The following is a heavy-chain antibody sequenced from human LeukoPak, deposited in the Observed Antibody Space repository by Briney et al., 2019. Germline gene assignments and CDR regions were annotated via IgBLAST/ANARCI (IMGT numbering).Heavy chain of an antibody. D-gene: IGHD1-26*01. CDR3: ARARGGGSLVFYYFDY. V-gene: IGHV4-4*07. J-gene: IGHJ4*02. Sequence: PSETLSLTCTVSGGSVNSYYLSWIRQPAGKTLEWIGRIYDGGSTNYNPSLKSRVTMSVDTSKNQISLKLKSVTAADTAVYYCARARGGGSLVFYYFDYWGQGTLVTVSS. CDR2: IYDGGST. CDR1: GGSVNSYY.